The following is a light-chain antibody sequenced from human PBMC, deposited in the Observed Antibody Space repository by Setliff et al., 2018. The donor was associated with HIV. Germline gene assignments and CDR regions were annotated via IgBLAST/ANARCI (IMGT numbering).Light chain of an antibody. CDR3: RSYTSTRALL. CDR2: DVS. V-gene: IGLV2-14*01. Sequence: QSALTQPASVSGSPGQSITISSTGTSSDIGGYNYVSWYQQHPGKAPKLMIYDVSKRPSGVSNRFSGSKSGNTASLSISGLQAEDEADYYCRSYTSTRALLFGGGTKVTVL. J-gene: IGLJ2*01. CDR1: SSDIGGYNY.